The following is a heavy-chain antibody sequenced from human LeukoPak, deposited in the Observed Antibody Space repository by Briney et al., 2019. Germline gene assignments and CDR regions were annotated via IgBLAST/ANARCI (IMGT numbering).Heavy chain of an antibody. V-gene: IGHV3-33*01. CDR2: IWYDGSNE. J-gene: IGHJ4*02. CDR3: ARGQQLGHFDY. D-gene: IGHD6-13*01. CDR1: GFIFSTYA. Sequence: GRSLRLSCAASGFIFSTYAMHWVRQAPGKGLEWEAVIWYDGSNENYVDSVKGRFTITRDNSKNTLYLQMNSLRGEDTAVYYCARGQQLGHFDYWGQGTLVTVSS.